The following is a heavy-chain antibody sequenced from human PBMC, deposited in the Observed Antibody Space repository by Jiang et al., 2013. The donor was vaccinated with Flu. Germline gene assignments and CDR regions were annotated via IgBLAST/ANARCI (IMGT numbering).Heavy chain of an antibody. CDR3: ASLHYYDSSDI. Sequence: GIIPIFGTANYAQKFQGRVTITADESTSTAYMELSSLRSEDTAVYYCASLHYYDSSDIWGQGTMVTVSS. V-gene: IGHV1-69*01. D-gene: IGHD3-22*01. CDR2: IIPIFGTA. J-gene: IGHJ3*02.